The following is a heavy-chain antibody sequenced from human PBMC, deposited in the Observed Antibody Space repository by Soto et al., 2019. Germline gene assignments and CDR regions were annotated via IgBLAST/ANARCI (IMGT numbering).Heavy chain of an antibody. CDR1: GFTFSNYA. CDR2: ISGSGGST. D-gene: IGHD6-19*01. J-gene: IGHJ4*02. CDR3: ASRNSGWYFDY. Sequence: EVPLLESGGGLVQPGGSLRLSCAASGFTFSNYAMNWVRQAPGKGLEWVSVISGSGGSTYYADSVKGRFTIARDNSKNPLYLQMNSLRAEDTAVYYCASRNSGWYFDYWGQGTLVTVSS. V-gene: IGHV3-23*01.